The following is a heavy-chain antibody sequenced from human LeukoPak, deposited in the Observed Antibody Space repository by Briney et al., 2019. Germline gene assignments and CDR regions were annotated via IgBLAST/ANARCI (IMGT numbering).Heavy chain of an antibody. CDR3: ARISYSSGWSSYYYYYYMDV. D-gene: IGHD6-19*01. CDR1: GGSISSYY. J-gene: IGHJ6*03. CDR2: IYTSGST. Sequence: SETLSLTCTVSGGSISSYYWSWIRQPAGKGLEWIGRIYTSGSTNYNPSLKSRVTISVDTSKNQFSLKLSSVTAADTAVYYCARISYSSGWSSYYYYYYMDVWGKGTTVTVSS. V-gene: IGHV4-4*07.